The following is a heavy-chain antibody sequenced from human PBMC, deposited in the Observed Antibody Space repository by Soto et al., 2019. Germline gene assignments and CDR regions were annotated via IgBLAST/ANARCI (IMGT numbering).Heavy chain of an antibody. V-gene: IGHV2-5*02. J-gene: IGHJ4*02. CDR2: IYWDDDK. CDR3: AHAPYYDFLDGYPPLDY. Sequence: QITLKESGPTLVKPTQTLTLTCTFSGFSLSTSRVGVGWIRQPPGKALEWLALIYWDDDKRFSPPLKTRLTITKDTSKNQVVLTMTNIDPVDTATYYCAHAPYYDFLDGYPPLDYWGQGTLVTVSS. D-gene: IGHD3-3*01. CDR1: GFSLSTSRVG.